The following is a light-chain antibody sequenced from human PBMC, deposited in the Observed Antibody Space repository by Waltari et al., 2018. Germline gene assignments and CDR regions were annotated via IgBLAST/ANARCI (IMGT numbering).Light chain of an antibody. V-gene: IGKV1-39*01. J-gene: IGKJ3*01. CDR1: QSISSY. CDR2: AAS. Sequence: VGDRVTITCRASQSISSYLNWYQQKPGKAPKLLIYAASSLQSGVPSRFSGSGSGTDFTLTISSLQPEDFATYYCQQSYSNPRVTFGPGTKVDIK. CDR3: QQSYSNPRVT.